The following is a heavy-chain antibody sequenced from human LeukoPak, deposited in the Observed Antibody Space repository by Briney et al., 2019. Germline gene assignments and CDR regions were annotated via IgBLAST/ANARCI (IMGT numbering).Heavy chain of an antibody. Sequence: SETLSLTCTGSGGSISSSSYYWGWIRQPPGKGLEWIGSIYYSGSTYYNPSLKSRVTISVDTSKNQFSLKLSSVTAADTAVYYCARVTYSSGWYARLPNAFDIWGQGTMVTVSS. CDR3: ARVTYSSGWYARLPNAFDI. V-gene: IGHV4-39*01. CDR2: IYYSGST. CDR1: GGSISSSSYY. D-gene: IGHD6-19*01. J-gene: IGHJ3*02.